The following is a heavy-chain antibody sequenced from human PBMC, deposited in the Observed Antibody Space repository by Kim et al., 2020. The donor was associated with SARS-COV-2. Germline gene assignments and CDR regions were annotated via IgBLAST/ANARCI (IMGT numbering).Heavy chain of an antibody. D-gene: IGHD2-2*01. Sequence: GGSLRLSCAASGFTFSSYGMHWVRQAPGKGLEWVAVIWYDGSNKYYADSVKGRFTISRDNSKNTLYLQMNSLRAEDTAVYYCARDLWWVSVVVQAHKYGMDVWGQGTTVTVSS. V-gene: IGHV3-33*01. CDR1: GFTFSSYG. CDR3: ARDLWWVSVVVQAHKYGMDV. J-gene: IGHJ6*02. CDR2: IWYDGSNK.